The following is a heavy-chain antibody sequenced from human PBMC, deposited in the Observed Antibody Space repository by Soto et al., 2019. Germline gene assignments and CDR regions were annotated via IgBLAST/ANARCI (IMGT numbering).Heavy chain of an antibody. CDR2: IYTGGST. V-gene: IGHV3-66*01. Sequence: GGSLRLSCAASGFTVSSIYMNWVRQAPGKGLEWVSVIYTGGSTYYGDSVKGRFTISRDNSKNTLFLQMNNLRPEDTAVYYCARDQATAGGGMDIWGQGTTVTVSS. CDR3: ARDQATAGGGMDI. CDR1: GFTVSSIY. J-gene: IGHJ6*02. D-gene: IGHD6-13*01.